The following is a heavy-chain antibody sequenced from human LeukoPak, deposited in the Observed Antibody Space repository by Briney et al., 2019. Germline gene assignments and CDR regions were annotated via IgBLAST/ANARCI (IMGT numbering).Heavy chain of an antibody. CDR3: ATAGGDGSRMGFDP. J-gene: IGHJ5*02. Sequence: AGGSLRLSCAASGLTVGSNYMTWVRQAPGKGLEWVSVIYSAGDTYYTDSVKGRFTISRDNTKSTLYLQMHSLRAEDTAVYYCATAGGDGSRMGFDPWGQGTLVTVSS. CDR2: IYSAGDT. D-gene: IGHD2-15*01. V-gene: IGHV3-53*01. CDR1: GLTVGSNY.